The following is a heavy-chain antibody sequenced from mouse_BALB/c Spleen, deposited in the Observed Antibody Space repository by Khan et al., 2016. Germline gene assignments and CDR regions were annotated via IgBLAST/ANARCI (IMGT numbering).Heavy chain of an antibody. V-gene: IGHV1-52*01. CDR2: IDPYDSET. CDR1: GHPFTTYW. Sequence: QVPLPHPVAELLSPGASVKLSCKASGHPFTTYWMNWVKQRPEQGLEWIGRIDPYDSETHYDQRFKDKATLTVDRSSSTAYMQLSSLTSEDSAVYYCASGPTVLDYWGQGTTLTVSS. D-gene: IGHD1-1*01. CDR3: ASGPTVLDY. J-gene: IGHJ2*01.